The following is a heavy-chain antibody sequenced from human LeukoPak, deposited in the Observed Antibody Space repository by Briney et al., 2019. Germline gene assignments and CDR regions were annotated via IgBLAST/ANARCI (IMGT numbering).Heavy chain of an antibody. CDR1: GYTFTSYG. J-gene: IGHJ5*02. D-gene: IGHD2-2*01. CDR3: ARGLSGLGYCSSTSCPHNWFDP. CDR2: ISAYNGNT. Sequence: EASVKVSCKASGYTFTSYGISWVRQAPGQGLEWMGWISAYNGNTNYAQKLQGRVTMTTDTSTSTAYMELRSLRSDDTAVYYCARGLSGLGYCSSTSCPHNWFDPWGQGTLVTVSS. V-gene: IGHV1-18*01.